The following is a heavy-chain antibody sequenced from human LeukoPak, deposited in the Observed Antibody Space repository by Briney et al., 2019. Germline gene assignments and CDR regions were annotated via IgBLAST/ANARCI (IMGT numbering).Heavy chain of an antibody. CDR1: GFTFSSYG. CDR3: AQLSYVADSSGYYLLAFDI. V-gene: IGHV3-23*01. J-gene: IGHJ3*02. CDR2: MSDSGDST. D-gene: IGHD3-22*01. Sequence: PGGSLRLSCAASGFTFSSYGMSWVRQAPGKGLEWVSAMSDSGDSTYYADSVKGRFTISRDNSKNTLYLQMNSLRAEDTDVYYCAQLSYVADSSGYYLLAFDIWGQGTMVTVSS.